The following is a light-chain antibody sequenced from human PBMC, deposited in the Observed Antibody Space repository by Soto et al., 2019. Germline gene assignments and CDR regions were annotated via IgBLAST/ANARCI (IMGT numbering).Light chain of an antibody. Sequence: EIVLTQSPGTLSLSLGERATLSCRASQGVTSNYLAWYQQKPGQAPSLVIYGAYSRAAGVPDRFSGRGSGTDFTLTISRLEHEDFAVYYCQQYSTSVRTFGQGTKVEV. CDR1: QGVTSNY. CDR3: QQYSTSVRT. CDR2: GAY. V-gene: IGKV3-20*01. J-gene: IGKJ1*01.